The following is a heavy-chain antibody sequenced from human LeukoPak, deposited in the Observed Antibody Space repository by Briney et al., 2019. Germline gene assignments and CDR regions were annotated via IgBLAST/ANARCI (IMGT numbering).Heavy chain of an antibody. CDR3: ARDRGDGYNFPSDY. J-gene: IGHJ4*02. V-gene: IGHV3-30-3*01. CDR1: GFTFSSYA. Sequence: GGSLRLSCAASGFTFSSYAMHWVRQAPGKGLEWVAVISYDGSNKYYADSVKGRFTVSRDNAKNSLYLQMNNLRAEDTAVYYCARDRGDGYNFPSDYWGQGTLVTVSS. CDR2: ISYDGSNK. D-gene: IGHD5-24*01.